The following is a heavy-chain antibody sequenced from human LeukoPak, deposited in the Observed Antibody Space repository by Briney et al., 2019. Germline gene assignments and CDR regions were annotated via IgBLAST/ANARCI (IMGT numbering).Heavy chain of an antibody. CDR1: GFTFSSYG. D-gene: IGHD5-12*01. V-gene: IGHV3-30*02. J-gene: IGHJ4*02. CDR2: IRYDGSNK. CDR3: AKXGRGYSGYDLDY. Sequence: GGSLRLSCAASGFTFSSYGMHWVRQAPGKGLEWVAFIRYDGSNKYYADSVKGRFTISRDNSKNTLYLQMNSLRAEDTAVYYFAKXGRGYSGYDLDYWGQGTLVTVSS.